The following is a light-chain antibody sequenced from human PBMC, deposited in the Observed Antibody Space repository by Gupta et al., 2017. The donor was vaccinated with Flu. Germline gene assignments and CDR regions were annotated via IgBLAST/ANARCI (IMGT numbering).Light chain of an antibody. Sequence: DRVIITCRVSQDIVGYFAWYQQNQGRASKLLLYAASTLQNGVPSRFRGSGSGTELTLTITSLQPEDLATYYCQQLIGYPILSLGGGTRVETK. CDR2: AAS. CDR3: QQLIGYPILS. CDR1: QDIVGY. V-gene: IGKV1-9*01. J-gene: IGKJ4*01.